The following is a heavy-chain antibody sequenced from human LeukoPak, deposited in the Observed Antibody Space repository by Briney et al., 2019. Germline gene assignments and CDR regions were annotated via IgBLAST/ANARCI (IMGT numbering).Heavy chain of an antibody. D-gene: IGHD4-17*01. CDR2: IYSGGST. CDR3: AKDPDYGASYYFDY. Sequence: GGSLRLSCAASGFTVSSNYMSWVRQAPGKGLEWVSVIYSGGSTYYADSVKGRFTISRDNSKNTLYLQMNSLRAEDTAVYYCAKDPDYGASYYFDYWGQGTLVTVSS. V-gene: IGHV3-53*01. CDR1: GFTVSSNY. J-gene: IGHJ4*02.